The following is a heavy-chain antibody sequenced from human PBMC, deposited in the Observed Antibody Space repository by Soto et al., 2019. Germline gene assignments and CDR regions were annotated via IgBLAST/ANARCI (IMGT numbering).Heavy chain of an antibody. J-gene: IGHJ3*02. CDR3: AGGGTSGNYAFDI. Sequence: DVQLLESGGGLVQPGGSLRLSCAASGFTFSSYAMSWVRQAPGKGLAWVSSLTGSGGSTYYADSVKGRFTISRDSSRDTLYLQMNSRRAEDTAVYYCAGGGTSGNYAFDIWGQGTLVTVSS. CDR2: LTGSGGST. V-gene: IGHV3-23*01. CDR1: GFTFSSYA. D-gene: IGHD2-8*01.